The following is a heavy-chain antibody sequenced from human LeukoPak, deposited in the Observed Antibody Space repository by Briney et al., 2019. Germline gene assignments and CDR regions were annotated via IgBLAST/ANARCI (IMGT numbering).Heavy chain of an antibody. J-gene: IGHJ4*02. CDR1: GFTFSSYA. CDR2: ISGSGGST. V-gene: IGHV3-23*01. Sequence: PGGSLRLSCAASGFTFSSYAMSWVRQAPGKGLEWVSAISGSGGSTYYADSVKGRFTISRDNSKNTLYLQMNSLRAEDTAVYYCAKDLPDVKGNRPPTALDYWGQGTLVTVSS. D-gene: IGHD1-14*01. CDR3: AKDLPDVKGNRPPTALDY.